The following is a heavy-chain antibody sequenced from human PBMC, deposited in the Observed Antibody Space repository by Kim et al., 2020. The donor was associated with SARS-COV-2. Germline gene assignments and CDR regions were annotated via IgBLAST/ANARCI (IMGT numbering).Heavy chain of an antibody. V-gene: IGHV1-18*01. J-gene: IGHJ6*02. Sequence: ASVKVSCKASGYTFTSYGISWVRQAPGQGLEWMGWISAYNGNTNYAQKLQGRVTMTTDKSTSTAYMELRSLRSDDTAVYYCARAPDSYGYYYYGMDVWGQGTTVTVSS. CDR3: ARAPDSYGYYYYGMDV. CDR1: GYTFTSYG. D-gene: IGHD5-18*01. CDR2: ISAYNGNT.